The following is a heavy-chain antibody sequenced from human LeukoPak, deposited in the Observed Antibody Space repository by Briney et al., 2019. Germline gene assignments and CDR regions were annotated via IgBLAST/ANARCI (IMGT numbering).Heavy chain of an antibody. V-gene: IGHV1-24*01. CDR1: GYTLTELS. D-gene: IGHD1-26*01. CDR2: FDPEDGET. Sequence: GASVKVSCKVSGYTLTELSMHWVRQAPGKGLEWMGGFDPEDGETIYAQKFQGRVTMIEDTSTDTAYMELSSLRSEDTAVYYCATDLRWELLYAFDIWGQGTMATVSS. CDR3: ATDLRWELLYAFDI. J-gene: IGHJ3*02.